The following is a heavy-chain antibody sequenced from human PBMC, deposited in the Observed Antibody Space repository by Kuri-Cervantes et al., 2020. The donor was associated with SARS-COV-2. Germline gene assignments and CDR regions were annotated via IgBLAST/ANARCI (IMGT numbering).Heavy chain of an antibody. CDR3: ARGNTADAFDI. J-gene: IGHJ3*02. CDR1: GYSVSSGYY. V-gene: IGHV4-38-2*02. D-gene: IGHD5-18*01. CDR2: IYHSGST. Sequence: GSLRLSCTVSGYSVSSGYYWGWIRQPPGKGLEWIGSIYHSGSTYYNPPLKSRVTISVDTSKNQFSLKLSSVTAADTAVYYCARGNTADAFDIWGQGTMVTVSS.